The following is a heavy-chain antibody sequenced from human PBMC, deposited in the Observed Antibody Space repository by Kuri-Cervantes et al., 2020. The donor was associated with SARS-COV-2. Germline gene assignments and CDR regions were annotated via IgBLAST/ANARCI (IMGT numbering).Heavy chain of an antibody. CDR1: GFTFSDYY. D-gene: IGHD3-22*01. CDR3: ASIVTGDSSGYY. Sequence: GESLKISCAASGFTFSDYYMSWIRQAPGKGLEWVSYISSSGGIYMQYADSVKGRFTISRDNSKNTLYLQMNSLRAEDTAVYYCASIVTGDSSGYYWGQGTLVTVSS. CDR2: ISSSGGIYM. J-gene: IGHJ4*02. V-gene: IGHV3-11*01.